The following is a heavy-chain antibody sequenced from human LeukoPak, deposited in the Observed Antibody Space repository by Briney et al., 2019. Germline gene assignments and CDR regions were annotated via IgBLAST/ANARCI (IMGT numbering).Heavy chain of an antibody. CDR2: ISYDGSNK. CDR1: GFTFSSYG. J-gene: IGHJ3*02. Sequence: GGSLRLSCAAPGFTFSSYGMHWVRQAPGKGLEWVAVISYDGSNKYYADSVKGRFTISRDNSENTLYLQMNSLRAEDTAVYYCARMTNDAFDIWGQGTMVTVSS. CDR3: ARMTNDAFDI. V-gene: IGHV3-30*03. D-gene: IGHD4-11*01.